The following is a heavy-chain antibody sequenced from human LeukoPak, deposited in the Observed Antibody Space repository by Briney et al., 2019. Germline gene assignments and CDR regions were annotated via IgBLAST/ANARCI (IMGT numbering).Heavy chain of an antibody. CDR2: INSDGSST. CDR3: ARELMDFYYYYGMDV. CDR1: GFTFSSYW. J-gene: IGHJ6*02. V-gene: IGHV3-74*01. Sequence: GGSLRLSCAASGFTFSSYWMHWVRRAPGKGLVWVSRINSDGSSTSYADSVKGRFTISRDNAKNTLYLQMNSLRAEDTAVYYCARELMDFYYYYGMDVWGQGTTVTVSS. D-gene: IGHD3-10*01.